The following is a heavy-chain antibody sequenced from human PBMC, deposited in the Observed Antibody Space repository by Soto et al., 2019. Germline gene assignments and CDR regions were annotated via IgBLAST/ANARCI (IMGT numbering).Heavy chain of an antibody. Sequence: QPHLQPSGPGLVNPSETLSLTCSVSGASMTSSIYYWAWIRQAPGKGLEWIGSLNYGGTTYHSPSLEGRVTMSVDTSNKEFSLNVISVTAADTAIYYCARQSYFDGAGYYLGWFDPWGQGTLVTVSS. CDR1: GASMTSSIYY. J-gene: IGHJ5*02. CDR2: LNYGGTT. CDR3: ARQSYFDGAGYYLGWFDP. V-gene: IGHV4-39*01. D-gene: IGHD3-22*01.